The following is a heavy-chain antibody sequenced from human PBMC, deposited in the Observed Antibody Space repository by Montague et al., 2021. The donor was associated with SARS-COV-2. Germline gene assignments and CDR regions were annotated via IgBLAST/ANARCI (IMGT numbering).Heavy chain of an antibody. CDR2: IYWNDDK. D-gene: IGHD2-8*01. CDR1: GFSLSTSAVG. Sequence: PALVKPTQTLTLTCSFSGFSLSTSAVGVGWIRQPPGKALEWLAVIYWNDDKYYDPSLNSRLTITKDTSKNQVVLTMTNMDPVDTATYYCAHRIQNLNGFQNWGHFTLVTVSS. V-gene: IGHV2-5*01. CDR3: AHRIQNLNGFQN. J-gene: IGHJ1*01.